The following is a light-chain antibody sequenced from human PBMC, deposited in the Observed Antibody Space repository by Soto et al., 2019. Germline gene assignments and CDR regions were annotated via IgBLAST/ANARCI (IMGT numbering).Light chain of an antibody. CDR1: SSDVGGCNY. Sequence: QSVLTQPASVSGSPGQSITISCTGTSSDVGGCNYVSWYQQHPGKAPKLMIYDVSNRPSGVSNRFSGSKSGNTASLAISGLQAEDEADYYCSSYTSSFYVFGTGTKVTVL. J-gene: IGLJ1*01. CDR2: DVS. CDR3: SSYTSSFYV. V-gene: IGLV2-14*01.